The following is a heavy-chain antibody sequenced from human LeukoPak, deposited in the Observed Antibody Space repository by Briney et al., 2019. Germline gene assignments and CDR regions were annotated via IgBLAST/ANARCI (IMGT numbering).Heavy chain of an antibody. D-gene: IGHD2-2*01. J-gene: IGHJ4*02. CDR2: ISGSSTTI. Sequence: PGGSLRLSCAASGFSFSTSCMRWVRQTPGKGLVWVSYISGSSTTIFYADSVKCRFTISRDNARNTLYLQMNDLRAEDTGVYFCARDARSHCGTDACYGPYFDYWGQGSLVTVSS. CDR3: ARDARSHCGTDACYGPYFDY. CDR1: GFSFSTSC. V-gene: IGHV3-48*01.